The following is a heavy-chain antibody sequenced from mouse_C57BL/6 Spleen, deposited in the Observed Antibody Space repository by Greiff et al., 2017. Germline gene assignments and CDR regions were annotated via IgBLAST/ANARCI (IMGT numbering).Heavy chain of an antibody. V-gene: IGHV3-6*01. D-gene: IGHD1-1*01. CDR2: ISYDGSN. Sequence: EVQRVESGPGLVKPSQSLSLTCSVTGYSITSGYYWNWIRQFPGNKLEWMGYISYDGSNNYNPSLKNRISLTRDTSKNQVFLKLNSVTTEDTATYYCAITAPHYYGSSSWYFDVWGTGTTVTVSS. CDR1: GYSITSGYY. J-gene: IGHJ1*03. CDR3: AITAPHYYGSSSWYFDV.